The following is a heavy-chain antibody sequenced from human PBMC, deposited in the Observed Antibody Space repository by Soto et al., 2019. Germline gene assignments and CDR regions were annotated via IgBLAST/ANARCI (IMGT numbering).Heavy chain of an antibody. CDR1: GYTFTSYG. CDR3: AREHQLPNRPGDYLFDY. Sequence: VVSVKVSCKASGYTFTSYGISWVRQAPGQGLEWMGWISAYNGNTNYAQKLQGRVTMTTDTSTSTAYMELRSLRSDDTAVYYCAREHQLPNRPGDYLFDYWGQGTLVTVSS. D-gene: IGHD4-17*01. CDR2: ISAYNGNT. J-gene: IGHJ4*02. V-gene: IGHV1-18*04.